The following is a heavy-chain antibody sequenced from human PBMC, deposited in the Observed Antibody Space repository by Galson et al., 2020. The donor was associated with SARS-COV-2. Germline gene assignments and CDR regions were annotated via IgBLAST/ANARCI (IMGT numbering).Heavy chain of an antibody. J-gene: IGHJ6*02. Sequence: GESLKISCAASGFTFSSYAMSWVRQAPGKGLEWVSAISGSGGSTYYADSVKGRFTISRDNSKNTLYLQMNSLRAEDTAVYYCAKVLRYFDWLLLAGASEYYYYGMDVWGQGTTVTVSS. D-gene: IGHD3-9*01. CDR1: GFTFSSYA. CDR3: AKVLRYFDWLLLAGASEYYYYGMDV. CDR2: ISGSGGST. V-gene: IGHV3-23*01.